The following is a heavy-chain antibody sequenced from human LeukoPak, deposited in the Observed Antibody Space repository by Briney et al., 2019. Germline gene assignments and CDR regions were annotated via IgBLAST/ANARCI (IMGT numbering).Heavy chain of an antibody. CDR3: ASGSLYDSSGYWVGY. CDR2: IIPIFGTA. J-gene: IGHJ4*02. V-gene: IGHV1-69*13. CDR1: GYTFTGYY. D-gene: IGHD3-22*01. Sequence: SVKVSCKASGYTFTGYYMHWVRQAPGQGLEWMGGIIPIFGTANYAQKFQGRVTITADESTSTAYMELSSLRSEDTAVYYCASGSLYDSSGYWVGYWGQGTLVTVSS.